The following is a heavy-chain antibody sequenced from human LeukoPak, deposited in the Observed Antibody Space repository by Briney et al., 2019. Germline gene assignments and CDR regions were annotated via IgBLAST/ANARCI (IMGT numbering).Heavy chain of an antibody. CDR1: GYTFTSYG. Sequence: ASVKVSCKASGYTFTSYGISWVRQAPGQGLEWMGWISAYNGNTNYAQKVQGRVTMTTDTSTSTAYMELSSLRSEDTAVYYCARETYSGYDYPGYYGMDVWGQGTTVTVSS. CDR3: ARETYSGYDYPGYYGMDV. J-gene: IGHJ6*02. D-gene: IGHD5-12*01. CDR2: ISAYNGNT. V-gene: IGHV1-18*01.